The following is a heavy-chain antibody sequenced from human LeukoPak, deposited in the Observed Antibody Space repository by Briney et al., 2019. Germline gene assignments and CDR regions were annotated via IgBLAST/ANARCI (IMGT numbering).Heavy chain of an antibody. CDR1: GFIFSNAW. CDR3: TTGPFDYYGSASYLANGMDV. Sequence: GGSLRLSCAASGFIFSNAWMSWVRQAPGKGLEWVGRIKSKTDGGTTDYTAPVKGRFTISRDDSKNTLYLQMNSLKTEDTAVYYCTTGPFDYYGSASYLANGMDVWGQGTTVTVSS. D-gene: IGHD3-10*01. CDR2: IKSKTDGGTT. V-gene: IGHV3-15*01. J-gene: IGHJ6*02.